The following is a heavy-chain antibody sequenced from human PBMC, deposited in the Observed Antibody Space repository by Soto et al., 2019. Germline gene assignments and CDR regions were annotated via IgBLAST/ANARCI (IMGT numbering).Heavy chain of an antibody. CDR1: GGSISSGGYH. V-gene: IGHV4-31*03. Sequence: QVQLQESGPGLVKPSQTLSLTCTVSGGSISSGGYHWSWIRQHPGKALEWIGYIYYSGSTYYNPSLTRRVTISVDTSKNQFSLKLSSVTAADTAVYYCARGKNWFDPWGQGTLVTVSS. J-gene: IGHJ5*02. CDR3: ARGKNWFDP. CDR2: IYYSGST.